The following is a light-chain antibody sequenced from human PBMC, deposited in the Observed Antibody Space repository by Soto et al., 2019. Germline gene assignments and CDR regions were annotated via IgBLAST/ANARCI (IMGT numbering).Light chain of an antibody. V-gene: IGKV3-15*01. J-gene: IGKJ1*01. CDR2: GAS. CDR3: QHYDHWPTT. Sequence: EIVMTQSPATLSVSPGERATLSCRASQSVRSNLAWYQHKPGQAPRLLVYGASTRATDVPARFSGSGSGTEFTLTISSLQSEDFAVYSCQHYDHWPTTFGQGTKVDSK. CDR1: QSVRSN.